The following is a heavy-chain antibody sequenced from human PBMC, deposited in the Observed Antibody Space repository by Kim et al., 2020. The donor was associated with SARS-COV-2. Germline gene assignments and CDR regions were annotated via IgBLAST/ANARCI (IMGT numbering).Heavy chain of an antibody. J-gene: IGHJ6*02. CDR3: ARDRFTTPDFNYYYYGMDV. V-gene: IGHV1-18*04. Sequence: ASVKVSCKASGYTFTSYGISWVRQAPGQGLEWMGWISDYNGNTNYAQKLQGRVTMSTDTSTSTAYMELRSLRSDDTAVYYCARDRFTTPDFNYYYYGMDVWGQGTTVTVSS. D-gene: IGHD4-17*01. CDR2: ISDYNGNT. CDR1: GYTFTSYG.